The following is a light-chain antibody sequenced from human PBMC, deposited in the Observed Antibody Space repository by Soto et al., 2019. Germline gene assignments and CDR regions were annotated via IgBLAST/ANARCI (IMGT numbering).Light chain of an antibody. CDR3: TSYTRSSPYV. CDR2: EAR. V-gene: IGLV2-14*01. J-gene: IGLJ1*01. CDR1: SSDVGAYNY. Sequence: QSVLTQPASVSGSPGQSITISCTGTSSDVGAYNYVSWYQHYPGKAPKLMIYEARNRPSGVSHRFSGSKSGNTASLTISGLQAEDEADYYCTSYTRSSPYVFGTGTKVTVL.